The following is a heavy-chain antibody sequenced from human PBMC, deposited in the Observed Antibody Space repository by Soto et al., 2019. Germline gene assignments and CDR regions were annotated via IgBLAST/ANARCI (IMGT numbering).Heavy chain of an antibody. D-gene: IGHD5-18*01. V-gene: IGHV1-69*01. CDR1: GGTFSSYA. J-gene: IGHJ4*02. Sequence: QVQLVQSGAEVKKPGSLVKVSCKASGGTFSSYAISWVRQAPGQGLEWMGGIIPIFGTANYAQKFQGRVTITADESTSTAYMELSSLRSEDTAVYYCARVGYSYKLTNYFDYWGQGTLVTVSS. CDR2: IIPIFGTA. CDR3: ARVGYSYKLTNYFDY.